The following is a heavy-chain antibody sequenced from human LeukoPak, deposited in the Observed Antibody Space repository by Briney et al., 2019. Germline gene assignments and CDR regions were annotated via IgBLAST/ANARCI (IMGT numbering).Heavy chain of an antibody. D-gene: IGHD6-13*01. CDR3: ARLNVLSSSPLHHFDH. CDR2: ISSSSSYT. V-gene: IGHV3-11*03. Sequence: GGSLRLSCAASGFTFSDYYMSWIRQAPGKGLEWVPYISSSSSYTNYADSVKGRFTISRDNAKNSLYLQMNSLRAEDTAVYYCARLNVLSSSPLHHFDHWGQGTLVTVSS. CDR1: GFTFSDYY. J-gene: IGHJ4*02.